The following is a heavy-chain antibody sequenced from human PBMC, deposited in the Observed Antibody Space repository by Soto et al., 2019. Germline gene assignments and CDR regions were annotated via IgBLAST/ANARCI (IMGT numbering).Heavy chain of an antibody. J-gene: IGHJ4*02. Sequence: GGSLRLSCAASGFTFSSYGMHWVRQAPGKGLEWVAVISYDGSNKYYADSVKGRFTISRDNSKNTLYLQMNSLRAEDTAVYYCAKDKDSNSASYYDYWGQGTLVTVSS. D-gene: IGHD4-4*01. V-gene: IGHV3-30*18. CDR1: GFTFSSYG. CDR2: ISYDGSNK. CDR3: AKDKDSNSASYYDY.